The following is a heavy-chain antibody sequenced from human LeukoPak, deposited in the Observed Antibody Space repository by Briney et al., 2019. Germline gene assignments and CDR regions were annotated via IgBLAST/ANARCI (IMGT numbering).Heavy chain of an antibody. CDR1: GHSISSGYY. CDR2: IRHSGST. J-gene: IGHJ5*02. Sequence: PSETLSLTCTVSGHSISSGYYWGWIRQPPGKGLEWIGTIRHSGSTDYYPSLKSRVTISLDTSKNQFSLKLSSVTAADTAVYYCAREVRSAWASFDPWGQGTLVTVSS. D-gene: IGHD1-26*01. V-gene: IGHV4-38-2*02. CDR3: AREVRSAWASFDP.